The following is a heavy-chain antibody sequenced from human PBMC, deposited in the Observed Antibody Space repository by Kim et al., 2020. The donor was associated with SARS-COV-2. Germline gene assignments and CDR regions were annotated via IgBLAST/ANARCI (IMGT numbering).Heavy chain of an antibody. Sequence: STSTNPSLTSRVAIPVDRSKNQFSLKLTSVTAADTAVYYCARVTAAALFDYWGQGTLVTVSS. V-gene: IGHV4-30-2*01. J-gene: IGHJ4*02. CDR2: ST. CDR3: ARVTAAALFDY. D-gene: IGHD6-13*01.